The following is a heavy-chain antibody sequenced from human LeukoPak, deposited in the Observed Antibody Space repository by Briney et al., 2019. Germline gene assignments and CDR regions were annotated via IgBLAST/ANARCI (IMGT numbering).Heavy chain of an antibody. J-gene: IGHJ4*02. CDR1: GDSITSCGYG. V-gene: IGHV4-30-4*01. Sequence: PSETLSLTCTVSGDSITSCGYGWSWILQPPGKGLEWIRYTYYSETTYCNPYLHSRVTIAVDPSKNHCPLKLSSVTAADTAVYCCARGRRYYDGSGYPTVDYWGQGTLVTVSS. CDR3: ARGRRYYDGSGYPTVDY. D-gene: IGHD3-22*01. CDR2: TYYSETT.